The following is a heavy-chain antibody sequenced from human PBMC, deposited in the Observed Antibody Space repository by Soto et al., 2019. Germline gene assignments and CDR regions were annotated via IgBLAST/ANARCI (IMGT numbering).Heavy chain of an antibody. Sequence: SETLSLTCAVSGGSISSSNWWSWVRQPPGKGLEWIGEIYHSGSTNYNPSLKSRVTISVDKSKNQFSLKLSTVTAADTAVYYCARDRSSGWYEDYYYYGMDVWGQETTVTVSS. CDR3: ARDRSSGWYEDYYYYGMDV. CDR2: IYHSGST. J-gene: IGHJ6*02. CDR1: GGSISSSNW. V-gene: IGHV4-4*02. D-gene: IGHD6-19*01.